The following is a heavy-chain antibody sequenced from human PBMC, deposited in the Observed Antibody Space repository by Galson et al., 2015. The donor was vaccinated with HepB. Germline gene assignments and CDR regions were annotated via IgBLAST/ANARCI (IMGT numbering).Heavy chain of an antibody. V-gene: IGHV3-23*01. CDR3: AKPRITMIVVDAFDI. CDR1: GFTFSSYA. CDR2: ISGSGGST. J-gene: IGHJ3*02. D-gene: IGHD3-22*01. Sequence: SLRLACAASGFTFSSYAMSWVRQAPGQGLEWVSAISGSGGSTYYADSVKGRFTISRDNSKNTLYLQMNSLRAEDTAVYYCAKPRITMIVVDAFDIWGQGTMVTVSS.